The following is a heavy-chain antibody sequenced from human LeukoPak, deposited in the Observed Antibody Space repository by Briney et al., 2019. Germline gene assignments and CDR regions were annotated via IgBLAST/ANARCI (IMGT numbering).Heavy chain of an antibody. D-gene: IGHD3-10*01. V-gene: IGHV3-21*01. CDR2: ITTISHYI. Sequence: GGSLRLSCAASGFTVSSNYMSWVRQAPGKGLEWVSSITTISHYIYYAGAVRGRFTISRDNAKNSLYLQMNSLRGEDTAVYYCARSGGPGTYHQLRYNWFDPWGQGTLVTVSS. CDR1: GFTVSSNY. J-gene: IGHJ5*02. CDR3: ARSGGPGTYHQLRYNWFDP.